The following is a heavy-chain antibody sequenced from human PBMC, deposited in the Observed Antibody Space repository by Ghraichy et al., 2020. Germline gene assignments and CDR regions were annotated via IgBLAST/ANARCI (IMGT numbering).Heavy chain of an antibody. D-gene: IGHD6-19*01. J-gene: IGHJ2*01. CDR2: ISAGGGST. CDR3: AHIAVTGNWYFNL. Sequence: GGSLRLSCAASGFSFSTSGMSWVRQSPGKGLEWVSSISAGGGSTYHADSVKGRFTISRDNSKSTLYLQMNSLRAEDTAVYYCAHIAVTGNWYFNLCGRGTLVTVSS. CDR1: GFSFSTSG. V-gene: IGHV3-23*01.